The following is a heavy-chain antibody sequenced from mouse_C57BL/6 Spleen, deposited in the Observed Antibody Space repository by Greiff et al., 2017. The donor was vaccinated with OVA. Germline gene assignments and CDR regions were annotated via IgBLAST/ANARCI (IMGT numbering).Heavy chain of an antibody. CDR1: GYAFSSSW. Sequence: QVQLKQSGPELVKPGASVKISCKASGYAFSSSWMNWVKQRPGKGLEWIGRIYPGDGDTTYNGKFKGKATLTADKSSSTAYMQLSSLTSEDSAVYFCARGDYDPWFAYWGQGTLVTVSA. J-gene: IGHJ3*01. V-gene: IGHV1-82*01. CDR2: IYPGDGDT. D-gene: IGHD2-4*01. CDR3: ARGDYDPWFAY.